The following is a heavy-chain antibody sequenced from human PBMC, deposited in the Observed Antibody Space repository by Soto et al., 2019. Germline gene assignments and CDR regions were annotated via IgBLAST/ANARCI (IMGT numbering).Heavy chain of an antibody. D-gene: IGHD1-26*01. J-gene: IGHJ4*02. CDR2: IYYSGST. CDR3: ARHDAYGVGATTPYFDY. V-gene: IGHV4-39*01. Sequence: SETLSLTCTVSGGSISSGGYYWSWIRQPPGKGLEWIGSIYYSGSTYYNPSLKSRVTISVDTSKNQFSLKLSSVTAADTAVYYCARHDAYGVGATTPYFDYWGQGTLVTVSS. CDR1: GGSISSGGYY.